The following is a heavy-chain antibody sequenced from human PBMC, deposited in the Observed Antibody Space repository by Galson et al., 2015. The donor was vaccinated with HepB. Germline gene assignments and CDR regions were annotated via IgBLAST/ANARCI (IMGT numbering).Heavy chain of an antibody. V-gene: IGHV3-7*01. J-gene: IGHJ2*01. CDR3: ARGGGCSSTSCYMGYGYFEL. D-gene: IGHD2-2*02. Sequence: SLRLSCAASGFTFSSYWMSWVRQAPGKGLEWVANIKQDGSEKYYVDSVKGRFTISRDNAKNSLYLQMNSLRAEDTAVYYCARGGGCSSTSCYMGYGYFELWGRGTLVTVSS. CDR2: IKQDGSEK. CDR1: GFTFSSYW.